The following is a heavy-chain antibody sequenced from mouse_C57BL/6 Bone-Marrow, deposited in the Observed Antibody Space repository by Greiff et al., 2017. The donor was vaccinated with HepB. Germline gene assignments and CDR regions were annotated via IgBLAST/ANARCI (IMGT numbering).Heavy chain of an antibody. CDR3: ASFYSNYIRDAMDY. V-gene: IGHV2-2*01. Sequence: VQLVESGPGLVQPSQSLSITCTVSGFSLTSYGVHWVRQSPGKGLEWLGVIWSGGSTDYNAAFISRLSISKDNSKSQVFFKMNSLQADDTAIYYCASFYSNYIRDAMDYWGQGTSVTVSS. D-gene: IGHD2-5*01. J-gene: IGHJ4*01. CDR1: GFSLTSYG. CDR2: IWSGGST.